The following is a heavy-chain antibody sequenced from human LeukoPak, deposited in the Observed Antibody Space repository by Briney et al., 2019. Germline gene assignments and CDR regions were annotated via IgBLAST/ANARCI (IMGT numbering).Heavy chain of an antibody. D-gene: IGHD5-18*01. V-gene: IGHV1-2*02. CDR3: ASFRGYSYGLRFLFDY. CDR1: GYTFTSYY. J-gene: IGHJ4*02. Sequence: ASVKLSCKASGYTFTSYYMHWVRQAPGQGLEWIGWINHNRGGTNYVHKVQGRVTMTRDTSISTAYMELSRLRADDTAVYYCASFRGYSYGLRFLFDYRGQRTL. CDR2: INHNRGGT.